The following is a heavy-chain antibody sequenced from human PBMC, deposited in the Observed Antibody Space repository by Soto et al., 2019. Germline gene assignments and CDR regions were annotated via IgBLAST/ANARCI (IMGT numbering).Heavy chain of an antibody. CDR3: IGTYSGSSMRFDY. V-gene: IGHV3-15*01. CDR2: VKSKTDGGTI. J-gene: IGHJ4*02. CDR1: GFTFSNAW. D-gene: IGHD5-12*01. Sequence: EVQLVESGGGLVKPGGSLRLSCAASGFTFSNAWMTWVRQAPGKGLEWVGRVKSKTDGGTIDYAAPVKDRFTISRDDSKTTLYIQMNSLKTEDTAVYYCIGTYSGSSMRFDYWGQGTLVTVSS.